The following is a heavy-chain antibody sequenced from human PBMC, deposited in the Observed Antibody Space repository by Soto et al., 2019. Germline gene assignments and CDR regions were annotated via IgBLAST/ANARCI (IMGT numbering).Heavy chain of an antibody. V-gene: IGHV4-38-2*02. CDR2: SYHSGST. D-gene: IGHD3-3*01. Sequence: SETLSLTCAVSGYSISSGYYWGWIRQPPGKGLEWIGTSYHSGSTYYNPSLKSRVTISVDTSKNQFSLKLSSVTAADTAVYYCAREGDDVLRFLEWLSDGGRYFDYWGQGTLVTVSS. CDR3: AREGDDVLRFLEWLSDGGRYFDY. J-gene: IGHJ4*02. CDR1: GYSISSGYY.